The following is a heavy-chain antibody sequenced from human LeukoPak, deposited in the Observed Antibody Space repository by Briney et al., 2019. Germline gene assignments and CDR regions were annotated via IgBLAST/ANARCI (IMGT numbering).Heavy chain of an antibody. CDR3: ARVGDHFHWYLDL. J-gene: IGHJ2*01. Sequence: GGSLRLSCAASGFSLSTYSLNWVRQTPGKGLEWLSYISVSGTIHYADSVKGRFTISRDSSKNILSLQMNNLRAEDTAVYYCARVGDHFHWYLDLWGRGTLVTVSS. D-gene: IGHD3-10*01. CDR2: ISVSGTI. V-gene: IGHV3-48*01. CDR1: GFSLSTYS.